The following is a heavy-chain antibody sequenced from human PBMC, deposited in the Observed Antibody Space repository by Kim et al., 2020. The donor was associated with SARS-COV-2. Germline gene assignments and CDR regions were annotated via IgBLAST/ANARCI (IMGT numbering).Heavy chain of an antibody. D-gene: IGHD3-10*01. Sequence: ASVKVSCKASGYTFTSYAMHWVRQAPGQRLEWMGWINAGNGNTKYSQKFQGRVTITRDTSASTAYMELSSLRSEDTAVYYCARVSSGITMVRGVIIKSSSWYGHWGQGTLVTVSS. CDR2: INAGNGNT. J-gene: IGHJ4*02. V-gene: IGHV1-3*01. CDR3: ARVSSGITMVRGVIIKSSSWYGH. CDR1: GYTFTSYA.